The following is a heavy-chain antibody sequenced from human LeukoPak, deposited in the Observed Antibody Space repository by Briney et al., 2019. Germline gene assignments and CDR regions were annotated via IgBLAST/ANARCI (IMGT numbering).Heavy chain of an antibody. D-gene: IGHD3-3*01. V-gene: IGHV4-34*01. CDR1: GGSFSGYY. CDR3: ARGSPTHYDFWCGSTAQYYYYGMDV. CDR2: INHSGST. J-gene: IGHJ6*02. Sequence: SETLSLTCADYGGSFSGYYWSWIRQPPGKGLEWIGEINHSGSTNYNPSLKSRVTISVDTSKNQFSLKLSSVTAADTAVYYCARGSPTHYDFWCGSTAQYYYYGMDVWGQGTTVTVSS.